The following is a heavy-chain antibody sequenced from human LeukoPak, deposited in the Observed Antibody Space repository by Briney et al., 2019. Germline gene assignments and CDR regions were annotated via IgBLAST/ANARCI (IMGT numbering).Heavy chain of an antibody. V-gene: IGHV3-21*01. CDR2: ISSSSSYV. D-gene: IGHD2-15*01. Sequence: GGSLRLSCAASGFTFSSYGMNWVRQAPGKGLEWVSSISSSSSYVYYADSVKGRFTISRDNAKNSLYLQMNSLRAEDTAVYYCARELGRGVAANYFDYWGQGTLVTVSS. J-gene: IGHJ4*02. CDR3: ARELGRGVAANYFDY. CDR1: GFTFSSYG.